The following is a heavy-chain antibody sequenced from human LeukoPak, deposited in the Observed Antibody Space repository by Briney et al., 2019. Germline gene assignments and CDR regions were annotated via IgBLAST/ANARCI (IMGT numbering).Heavy chain of an antibody. CDR1: GGTSSSYT. V-gene: IGHV1-69*05. Sequence: AASVKVSCKASGGTSSSYTISWVRQAPGQGLEWMGRIIPIFGTANYAQKFQGRVTITTDESTSTAYMELSSLRSEDTAVYYCAREISSSWYNLPYNWFDPWGQGTLVTVSS. CDR2: IIPIFGTA. J-gene: IGHJ5*02. CDR3: AREISSSWYNLPYNWFDP. D-gene: IGHD6-13*01.